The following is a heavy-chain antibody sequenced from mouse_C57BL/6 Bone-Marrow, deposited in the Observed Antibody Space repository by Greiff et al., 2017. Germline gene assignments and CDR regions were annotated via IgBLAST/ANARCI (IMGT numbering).Heavy chain of an antibody. J-gene: IGHJ3*01. CDR3: ARDYDYTWFAY. V-gene: IGHV1-50*01. CDR1: GYTFTSYW. CDR2: IDPSDSYT. Sequence: QVQLKQPGAELVKPGASVKLSCKASGYTFTSYWMQWVKQRPGQGLEWIGEIDPSDSYTNYNQKFKGKATLTVDTSSSTAYMQLSSLTSEDSAVYYCARDYDYTWFAYWGHGTLVTVSA. D-gene: IGHD2-4*01.